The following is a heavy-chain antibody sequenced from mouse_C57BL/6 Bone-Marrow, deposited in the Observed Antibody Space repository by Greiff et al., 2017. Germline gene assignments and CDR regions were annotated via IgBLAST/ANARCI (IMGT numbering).Heavy chain of an antibody. CDR1: GFTFSDFY. CDR3: ARCHYGSSGYFDV. V-gene: IGHV7-1*01. Sequence: EVKLMDSGGGLVQSGRSLRLSCATSGFTFSDFYMEWVRQAPGKGLEWIAASRNKANDYTTEYSASVKGRFIVSRDTSQSILYLQMNALRAEDTAIYYCARCHYGSSGYFDVWGTGTTVTVSS. D-gene: IGHD1-1*01. CDR2: SRNKANDYTT. J-gene: IGHJ1*03.